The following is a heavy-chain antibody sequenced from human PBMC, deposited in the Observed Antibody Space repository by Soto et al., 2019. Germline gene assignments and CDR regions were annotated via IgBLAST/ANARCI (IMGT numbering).Heavy chain of an antibody. D-gene: IGHD3-3*01. Sequence: GGSLRLSCAASGFTFSSYGMHWVRQAPGKGLEWVAVIWYDGSNKYYADSVKGRFTISRDNSKNTLYLQMNSLRAEDTAVYYCARDATYYDFWSGYTLDYGMDVWGQGTTVT. CDR2: IWYDGSNK. CDR1: GFTFSSYG. V-gene: IGHV3-33*01. CDR3: ARDATYYDFWSGYTLDYGMDV. J-gene: IGHJ6*02.